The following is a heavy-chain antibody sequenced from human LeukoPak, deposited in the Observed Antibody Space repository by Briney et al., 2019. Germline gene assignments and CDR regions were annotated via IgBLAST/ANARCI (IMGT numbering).Heavy chain of an antibody. CDR1: GFSLSSYN. D-gene: IGHD2-15*01. Sequence: GGSLRLSCAASGFSLSSYNMKWVRQTPGKGLDWVSSITSSSTYTFYAHSVKGRFPISRDNARNSVYLQMNSLRAEDAGVYYCGRSRRINASLYYYMDVWGKGTTVTVSS. V-gene: IGHV3-21*01. CDR2: ITSSSTYT. CDR3: GRSRRINASLYYYMDV. J-gene: IGHJ6*03.